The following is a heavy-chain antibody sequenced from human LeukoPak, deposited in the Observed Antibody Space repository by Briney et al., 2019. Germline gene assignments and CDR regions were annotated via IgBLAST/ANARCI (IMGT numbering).Heavy chain of an antibody. D-gene: IGHD3-22*01. V-gene: IGHV1-2*06. CDR2: INPNGGGT. CDR1: GYTLTAYY. J-gene: IGHJ3*02. CDR3: ARPHYESSGLYVDAFDI. Sequence: ASVKVSCKASGYTLTAYYLHWVRQAPGQGLEWMGRINPNGGGTTYAQKFQGRVTMTRDTSIGTAYMELSSLRSDDTAVYYCARPHYESSGLYVDAFDIWGQGTMVTVSS.